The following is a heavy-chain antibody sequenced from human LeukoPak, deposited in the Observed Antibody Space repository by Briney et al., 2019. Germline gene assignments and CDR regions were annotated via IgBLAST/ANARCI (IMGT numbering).Heavy chain of an antibody. CDR1: GGTFSSYA. J-gene: IGHJ5*02. D-gene: IGHD3-10*01. CDR3: ASGNRYYGSGSYYNTNT. CDR2: IIPILGIA. V-gene: IGHV1-69*04. Sequence: SVKVSCKASGGTFSSYAISWVRQAPGQGLEWMGRIIPILGIANYAQKFQGRVTITADKSTSTAYMELSSLRSEDTAVYYCASGNRYYGSGSYYNTNTWGQGTLVTVSS.